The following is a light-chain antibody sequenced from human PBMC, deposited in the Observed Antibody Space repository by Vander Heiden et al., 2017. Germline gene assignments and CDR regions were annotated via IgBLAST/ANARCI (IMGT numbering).Light chain of an antibody. Sequence: DIVMTQSPDSLAVSLGERATINCKSSQSVLYSSNNKNYLAWYQQKPGQPPKLLIYWASTRESGVPDRLSGRGSGTDFTLTISSRQAEDMAVYYCQQYYSTPITLGGGTKVEIK. CDR3: QQYYSTPIT. CDR1: QSVLYSSNNKNY. CDR2: WAS. J-gene: IGKJ4*01. V-gene: IGKV4-1*01.